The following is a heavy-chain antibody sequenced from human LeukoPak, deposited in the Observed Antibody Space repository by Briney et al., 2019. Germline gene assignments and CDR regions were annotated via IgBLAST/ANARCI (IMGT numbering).Heavy chain of an antibody. Sequence: ASVKVSCKASGYTFTGYYMHWVPQAPGHGLEWMGYINPNRGVTNYAPKFQRRVTMTRDTSISTASMELSRLRSDDTAVYYCARETLAVDGTEDAFDIWGQGTMVTVSA. J-gene: IGHJ3*02. CDR1: GYTFTGYY. CDR2: INPNRGVT. CDR3: ARETLAVDGTEDAFDI. V-gene: IGHV1-2*02. D-gene: IGHD6-19*01.